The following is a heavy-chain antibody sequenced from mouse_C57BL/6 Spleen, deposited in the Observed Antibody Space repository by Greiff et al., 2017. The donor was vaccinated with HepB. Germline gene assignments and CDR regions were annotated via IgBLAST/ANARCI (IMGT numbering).Heavy chain of an antibody. CDR2: IDPNSGGT. Sequence: VQLKQPGAELVKPGASVKLSCKASGYTFTSYWMHWVKQRPGRGLEWIGRIDPNSGGTKYNEKFKSKATLTVDKPSSTAYMQLSSLTSEDSAVYYCARRATVVARGWYFDVWGTGTTVTVSS. D-gene: IGHD1-1*01. V-gene: IGHV1-72*01. CDR3: ARRATVVARGWYFDV. J-gene: IGHJ1*03. CDR1: GYTFTSYW.